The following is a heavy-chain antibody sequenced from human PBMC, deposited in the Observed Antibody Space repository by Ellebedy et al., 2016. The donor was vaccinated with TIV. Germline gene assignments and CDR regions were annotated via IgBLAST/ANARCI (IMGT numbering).Heavy chain of an antibody. Sequence: PGGSLRLSCAASGVTFTSFGMHWVRQPAGKGLEWIAVVSDDGSKIRYADSVKGRFTVSRDNSKNMVYLHMNSLRTEDTAVYYCAKDHVPAIRNDDPGYSMDVWGQGTTVTVSS. CDR3: AKDHVPAIRNDDPGYSMDV. J-gene: IGHJ6*02. CDR2: VSDDGSKI. V-gene: IGHV3-30*13. D-gene: IGHD1-1*01. CDR1: GVTFTSFG.